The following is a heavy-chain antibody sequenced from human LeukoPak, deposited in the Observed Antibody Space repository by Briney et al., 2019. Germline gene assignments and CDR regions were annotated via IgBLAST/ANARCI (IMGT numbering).Heavy chain of an antibody. J-gene: IGHJ4*02. CDR3: ARKSSTWPYYYFDF. CDR2: MYHSGNT. V-gene: IGHV4-38-2*01. Sequence: PSETLSLTCAVSGYSIGSGYYWGWIRQPPGKGLEWIGSMYHSGNTFYNPSLKSRVTISVDTSKNHFSLNLASVTAADTAVYYCARKSSTWPYYYFDFWGQGALVTVSS. D-gene: IGHD2-2*01. CDR1: GYSIGSGYY.